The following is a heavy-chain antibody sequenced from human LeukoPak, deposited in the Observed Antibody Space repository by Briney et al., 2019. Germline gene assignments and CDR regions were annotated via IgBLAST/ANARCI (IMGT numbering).Heavy chain of an antibody. V-gene: IGHV1-8*02. D-gene: IGHD7-27*01. CDR2: MNPNSGNT. J-gene: IGHJ3*02. CDR3: ARAWVMTRLGDALDI. CDR1: GYIFTSYG. Sequence: ASVKVSCKASGYIFTSYGISWVRQATGQGLEWMGWMNPNSGNTGYAQKFQGRVTMTRNTSISTAYMELSSLRSEDSAVYYCARAWVMTRLGDALDIWGQGTMVTVSS.